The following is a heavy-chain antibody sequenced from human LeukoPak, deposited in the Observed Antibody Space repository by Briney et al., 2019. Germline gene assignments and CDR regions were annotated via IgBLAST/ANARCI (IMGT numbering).Heavy chain of an antibody. J-gene: IGHJ4*02. CDR2: IKQDGSEK. V-gene: IGHV3-7*01. CDR3: ARAYYYGSGSYYFY. D-gene: IGHD3-10*01. Sequence: GGSLRLSCAASGFTFSSYWMSWVRQAPGKGPEWVANIKQDGSEKYYVDSVKGRFTISRDNAKNSLYLQMNSLRAEDTAVYYCARAYYYGSGSYYFYWGQGTLVTVSS. CDR1: GFTFSSYW.